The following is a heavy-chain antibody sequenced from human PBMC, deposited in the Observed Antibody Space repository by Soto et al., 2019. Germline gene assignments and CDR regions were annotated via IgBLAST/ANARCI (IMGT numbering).Heavy chain of an antibody. D-gene: IGHD2-15*01. CDR1: PFTFRSYS. CDR3: ARYCNAGACYSASLDY. V-gene: IGHV3-30*09. J-gene: IGHJ4*02. Sequence: QEQMVQSGGGVVQPGRSLRLSCAASPFTFRSYSMHWVRQAPGKGLEWVTSISYDGSKESYADSVKGRFAVSRDNSKNTLYLQMNSLRPEDTAVYYCARYCNAGACYSASLDYWGQGTQVTVSS. CDR2: ISYDGSKE.